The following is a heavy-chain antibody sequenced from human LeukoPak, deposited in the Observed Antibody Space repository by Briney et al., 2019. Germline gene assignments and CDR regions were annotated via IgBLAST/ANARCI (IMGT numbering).Heavy chain of an antibody. J-gene: IGHJ3*02. CDR3: ARVLDDSGGYYFILGAFDI. Sequence: GASVKVSCKASGYTFTRYYMHWVRQAPEQGLEWMGWINPNSGGTNYAQKFQGRVTMTRDTSISTAYMELSRLRSDDTAVYYCARVLDDSGGYYFILGAFDIWGLGTMVTVSS. CDR2: INPNSGGT. D-gene: IGHD3-22*01. V-gene: IGHV1-2*02. CDR1: GYTFTRYY.